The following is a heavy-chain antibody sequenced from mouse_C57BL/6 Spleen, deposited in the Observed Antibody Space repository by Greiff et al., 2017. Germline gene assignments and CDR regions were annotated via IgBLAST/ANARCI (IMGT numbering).Heavy chain of an antibody. J-gene: IGHJ1*03. D-gene: IGHD2-4*01. CDR3: ARYDYDGYWYFDV. Sequence: QVQLQQSGAELVKPGASVKLSCKASGYTFTSYWMHWVKQRPGQGLEWIGMIHPNSGSTNYNEKFKSKATLTVDKSSSTAYMQLSSLTSEDSAVYYCARYDYDGYWYFDVWGTGTTVTVSS. V-gene: IGHV1-64*01. CDR2: IHPNSGST. CDR1: GYTFTSYW.